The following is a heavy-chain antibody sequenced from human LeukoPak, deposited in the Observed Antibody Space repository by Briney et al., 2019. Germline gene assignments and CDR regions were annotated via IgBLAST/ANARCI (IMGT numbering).Heavy chain of an antibody. V-gene: IGHV3-7*03. D-gene: IGHD3/OR15-3a*01. CDR3: ATSYDMGWLIGY. J-gene: IGHJ4*02. CDR2: IKQDGSEK. CDR1: GFTFGDTW. Sequence: GGSLRLSCAASGFTFGDTWMNWVRQVPGQGLEWVANIKQDGSEKFYVASVKGRFTISRDNGKSSLYLQMNALRAEDTALYYCATSYDMGWLIGYWGQGTLVTVSS.